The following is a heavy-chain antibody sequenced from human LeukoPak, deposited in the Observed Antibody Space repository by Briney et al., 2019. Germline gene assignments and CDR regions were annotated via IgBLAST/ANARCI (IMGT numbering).Heavy chain of an antibody. J-gene: IGHJ6*02. CDR1: RGPTTSHY. Sequence: SETLSLTCTVSRGPTTSHYWSWIRQPPGKGLEWIGYVSFSGTTKYSPSLNSRVTISRDTSKNQFSLRVNSVTAADTAVYYCTRSRVSGSYFDYHSGMDVWGQGTTVIVSS. V-gene: IGHV4-59*11. CDR3: TRSRVSGSYFDYHSGMDV. CDR2: VSFSGTT. D-gene: IGHD1-26*01.